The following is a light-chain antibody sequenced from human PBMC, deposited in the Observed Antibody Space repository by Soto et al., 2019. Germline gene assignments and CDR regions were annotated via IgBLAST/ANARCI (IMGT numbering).Light chain of an antibody. CDR1: SSDVGGYDY. V-gene: IGLV2-14*01. J-gene: IGLJ2*01. Sequence: QSVLTQPASVSGSPGQSITISCTGTSSDVGGYDYVSWYQLHPGKAPKLMVFEVNNRPSGVSYRFSGSKSGYTASLTISGLQSEDEAHYYCCSYVGSRAVVFGGGTKLTVL. CDR2: EVN. CDR3: CSYVGSRAVV.